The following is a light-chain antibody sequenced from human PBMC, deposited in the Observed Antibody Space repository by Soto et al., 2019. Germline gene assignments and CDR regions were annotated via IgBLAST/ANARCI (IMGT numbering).Light chain of an antibody. CDR1: QSVSIN. V-gene: IGKV3-20*01. Sequence: EIVMTQSPATLSVSPGERATLSCRASQSVSINLAWYQQKPGQAARLLIYGASNRATGIPDRISGSGSGTDFTLTISRLEPEDFAVYYCQQYGGSPWTFGQGTKVDIK. CDR2: GAS. CDR3: QQYGGSPWT. J-gene: IGKJ1*01.